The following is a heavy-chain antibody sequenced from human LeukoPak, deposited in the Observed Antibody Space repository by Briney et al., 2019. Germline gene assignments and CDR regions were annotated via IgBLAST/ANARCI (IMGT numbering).Heavy chain of an antibody. CDR2: IYYSGST. Sequence: SETLSLTCTVSGGSISSYYWSWIRQPPGKGLEWIGYIYYSGSTNYNPSLKSRVTVSVDTSKNQFSLKLSSVTAADTAVYYCAREGRYDSSGYYPGSDAFDTWGQGTMVTVSS. J-gene: IGHJ3*02. D-gene: IGHD3-22*01. CDR1: GGSISSYY. V-gene: IGHV4-59*01. CDR3: AREGRYDSSGYYPGSDAFDT.